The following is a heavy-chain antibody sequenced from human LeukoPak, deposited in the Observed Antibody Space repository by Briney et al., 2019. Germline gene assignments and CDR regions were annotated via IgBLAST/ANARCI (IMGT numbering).Heavy chain of an antibody. CDR3: ARDDGYNYGLEY. D-gene: IGHD5-24*01. CDR1: GYTFTRNG. V-gene: IGHV1-18*01. J-gene: IGHJ4*02. CDR2: ISAYNGNT. Sequence: ASVKVSCKASGYTFTRNGISWVRQDPGQGLEWMGWISAYNGNTNYAQKLQGRVIMTTDTSTSTAYMELRSLRSDDTAVYYCARDDGYNYGLEYWGQGTLVTVSS.